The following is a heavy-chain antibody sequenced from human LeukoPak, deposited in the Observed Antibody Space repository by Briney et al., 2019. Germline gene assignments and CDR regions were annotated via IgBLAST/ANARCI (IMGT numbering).Heavy chain of an antibody. V-gene: IGHV3-20*04. CDR3: ARDGEAEWELLLFDY. CDR1: GFPFEDYG. Sequence: GGPLRLSCAASGFPFEDYGMRWVRQAPRKGLDWVSGINWNGGSTGYADSVKGRFTISRDNAKNSLYLQMNSLRAEDTALYYCARDGEAEWELLLFDYWGQGTLVTVSS. CDR2: INWNGGST. J-gene: IGHJ4*02. D-gene: IGHD1-26*01.